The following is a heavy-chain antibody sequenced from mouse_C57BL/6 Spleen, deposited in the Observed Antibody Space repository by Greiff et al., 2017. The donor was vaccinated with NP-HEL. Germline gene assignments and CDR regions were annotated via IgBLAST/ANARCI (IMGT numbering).Heavy chain of an antibody. CDR2: IYPGDGDT. D-gene: IGHD2-2*01. Sequence: QVQLQQSGPELVKPGASVKISCKASGYAFSSSWMNWVKQRPGKGLEWIGRIYPGDGDTNYNGKFKGKATLTADKSSSTAYMQLSSLTSEDSAVYFCARGDYGYPFAYWGKGTLVTVSA. V-gene: IGHV1-82*01. J-gene: IGHJ3*01. CDR3: ARGDYGYPFAY. CDR1: GYAFSSSW.